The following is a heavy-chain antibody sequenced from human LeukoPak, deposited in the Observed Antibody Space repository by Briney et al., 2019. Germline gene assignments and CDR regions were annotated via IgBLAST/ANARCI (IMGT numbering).Heavy chain of an antibody. D-gene: IGHD6-13*01. CDR1: GYTLTNYG. CDR3: ARGPIAAAGDY. Sequence: GASVKVSCKASGYTLTNYGITWVRQAPGQGLEWMGWINANNGNTNYAQNFQGRVTMTRDTSTSTAYMDLRSLRSDDTAVYYCARGPIAAAGDYWGQGTLVTVSS. V-gene: IGHV1-18*01. CDR2: INANNGNT. J-gene: IGHJ4*02.